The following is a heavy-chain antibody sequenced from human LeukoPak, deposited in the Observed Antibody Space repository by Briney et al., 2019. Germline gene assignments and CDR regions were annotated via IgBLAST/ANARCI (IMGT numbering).Heavy chain of an antibody. V-gene: IGHV4-39*07. CDR1: GGSSSRSGYY. CDR3: ARGPYYFDS. J-gene: IGHJ4*02. Sequence: SETLSLTCTVSGGSSSRSGYYWGWLRQPPGKGLDWIASIYYSDSTYYNSSLKSRVTISMDTSKNQLSLRLSSVTAADTAVYYCARGPYYFDSWGQGTLVSVSS. CDR2: IYYSDST.